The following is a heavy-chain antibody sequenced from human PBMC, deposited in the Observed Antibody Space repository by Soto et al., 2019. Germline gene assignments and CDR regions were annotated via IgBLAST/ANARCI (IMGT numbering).Heavy chain of an antibody. Sequence: GGSLRLSCAASGLTFSNAWMNWVRQAPGKGLEWVGRIKSKTDGGTIDYAAPVKGRFTISRDDSKNTLYVQMNSLKIEDTAVYYCTTRYGSGSPSDYWGQGTLVTVSS. V-gene: IGHV3-15*07. CDR1: GLTFSNAW. CDR2: IKSKTDGGTI. D-gene: IGHD3-10*01. CDR3: TTRYGSGSPSDY. J-gene: IGHJ4*02.